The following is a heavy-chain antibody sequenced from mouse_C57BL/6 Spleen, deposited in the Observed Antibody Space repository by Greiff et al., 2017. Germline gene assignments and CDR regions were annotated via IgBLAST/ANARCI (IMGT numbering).Heavy chain of an antibody. CDR3: ARDRGKYDYEGGFAY. J-gene: IGHJ3*01. V-gene: IGHV3-6*01. CDR1: GYSITSGYY. Sequence: EVQLQESGPGLVKPSQSLSLTCSVTGYSITSGYYWNWIRQFPGNKLEWMGYISYDGSNNYNPSLKNRISITRDTSKNQFFLKLNSVTTEDTATYYCARDRGKYDYEGGFAYWGQGTLVTVSA. D-gene: IGHD2-4*01. CDR2: ISYDGSN.